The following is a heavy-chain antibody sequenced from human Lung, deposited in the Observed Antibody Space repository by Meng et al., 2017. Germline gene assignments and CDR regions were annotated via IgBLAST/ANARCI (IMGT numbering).Heavy chain of an antibody. J-gene: IGHJ4*02. CDR3: ARDEDISAAGKLFGDY. CDR1: GYNFPDYY. CDR2: INPKSGDT. Sequence: VQRGQSGAEVKNPGAQCKVSCKPSGYNFPDYYIHWVRRAPGQGLEWMGRINPKSGDTHYAQKFQARVTMTGDTSISTAYMELSGLRSDDTAMYYCARDEDISAAGKLFGDYWCQGTLVTVSS. V-gene: IGHV1-2*06. D-gene: IGHD6-25*01.